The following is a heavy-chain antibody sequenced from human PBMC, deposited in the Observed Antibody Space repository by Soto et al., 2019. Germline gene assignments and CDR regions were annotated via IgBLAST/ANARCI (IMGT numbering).Heavy chain of an antibody. CDR2: ISVTPGIT. CDR1: GFTMSTYS. Sequence: EMQLLESGGGLVQPGGSLRLSCAAAGFTMSTYSVTWVRQAPGKGLEWVSGISVTPGITFYADSVKVRFTISRDSSNKAVYLQMHSLRAEDTSMYFCSTWSGYGDLWGQGTLVTVSS. V-gene: IGHV3-23*01. CDR3: STWSGYGDL. D-gene: IGHD5-12*01. J-gene: IGHJ4*02.